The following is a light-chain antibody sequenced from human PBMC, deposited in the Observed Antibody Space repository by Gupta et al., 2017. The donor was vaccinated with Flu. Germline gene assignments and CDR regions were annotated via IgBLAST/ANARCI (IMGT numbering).Light chain of an antibody. V-gene: IGKV3-20*01. CDR1: QSVSSSY. CDR3: QQYGSSPPIT. J-gene: IGKJ1*01. Sequence: DIVLTQSPGTLSLSPGERATLSCRASQSVSSSYLAWYQQKPGQAPRLLIYGASSRATGIPDRFSGSGSGTDFTLTISRREPEDFAVYYCQQYGSSPPITFGQGTKVEIK. CDR2: GAS.